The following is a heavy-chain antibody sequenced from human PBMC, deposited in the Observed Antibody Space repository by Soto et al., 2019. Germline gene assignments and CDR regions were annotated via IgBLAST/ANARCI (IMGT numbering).Heavy chain of an antibody. CDR3: TRQFFLSSTKPPEDV. CDR2: LSGSSRNT. Sequence: EVRLLESGGGLVQPGGSLRLSCEASGFTFGNYAMNWVRQGPGRGLEWVSALSGSSRNTYYADSVKGRVTLSGDNSKNTMYLEMSSLRVDDTAIYYCTRQFFLSSTKPPEDVWGQGTPVAVSS. CDR1: GFTFGNYA. J-gene: IGHJ6*02. V-gene: IGHV3-23*01.